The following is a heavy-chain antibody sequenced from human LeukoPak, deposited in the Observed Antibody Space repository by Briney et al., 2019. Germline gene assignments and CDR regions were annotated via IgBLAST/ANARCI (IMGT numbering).Heavy chain of an antibody. CDR3: APAPQYQLLYEGHYFDY. J-gene: IGHJ4*02. Sequence: GGSLRLSCAASGFTVSSNYMSWVRQAPGKGLEWVSVIYSGGSTYYADSVKGRFTISRDNSKNTLYLQMNSLRAEDTAVYYCAPAPQYQLLYEGHYFDYWGQGTLVTVSS. V-gene: IGHV3-66*02. D-gene: IGHD2-2*02. CDR1: GFTVSSNY. CDR2: IYSGGST.